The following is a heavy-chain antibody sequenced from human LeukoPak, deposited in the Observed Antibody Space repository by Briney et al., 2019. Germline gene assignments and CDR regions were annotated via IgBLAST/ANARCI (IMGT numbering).Heavy chain of an antibody. Sequence: SETLSLTCTVSGGSISSSSYYWGWIRQPPGKGLEWIVSIYYSGSTYYNPSLKSRVTISVNTSKNQFSLKLSSVTAADTAVYYCARQALYGSGSYLPDYWGQGTLVTVSS. D-gene: IGHD3-10*01. V-gene: IGHV4-39*01. CDR3: ARQALYGSGSYLPDY. J-gene: IGHJ4*02. CDR2: IYYSGST. CDR1: GGSISSSSYY.